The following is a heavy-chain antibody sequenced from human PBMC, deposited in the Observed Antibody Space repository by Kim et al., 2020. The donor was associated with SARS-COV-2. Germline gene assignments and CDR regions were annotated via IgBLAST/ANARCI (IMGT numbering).Heavy chain of an antibody. CDR2: IKQDGSEK. D-gene: IGHD6-19*01. CDR3: ARDPGLRVAGTPFDP. V-gene: IGHV3-7*01. J-gene: IGHJ5*02. Sequence: GGSLRLSCAASGFTFSSYWMSWVRQAPGKGLEWVANIKQDGSEKYYVDSVKGRFTISRDNAKNSLYLQMNSLRAEDTAVYYCARDPGLRVAGTPFDPWGQGTLVTVSS. CDR1: GFTFSSYW.